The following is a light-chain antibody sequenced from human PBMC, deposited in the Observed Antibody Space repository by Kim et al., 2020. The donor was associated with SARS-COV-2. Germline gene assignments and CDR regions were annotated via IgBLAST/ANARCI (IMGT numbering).Light chain of an antibody. V-gene: IGKV1-5*03. CDR2: KAS. CDR3: QQYKSYSRT. J-gene: IGKJ1*01. CDR1: QNMSDW. Sequence: DIQMTQSPSTLSASVGDIVTITCRASQNMSDWLAWYQQKPGKAPNLLIQKASILQSGVPSRFSGSGSVTEFTLTISSLQPDDFATYYCQQYKSYSRTFGQGTKVDIK.